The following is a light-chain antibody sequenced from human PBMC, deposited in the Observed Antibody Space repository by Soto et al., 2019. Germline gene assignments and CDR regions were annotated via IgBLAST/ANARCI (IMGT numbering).Light chain of an antibody. Sequence: DIQMTQSPSTLSASVGDRVTITCRASQGIGGWLAWYQQRPGKAPRLLIFDASSVESGVPSRFSGSRSGTKFTLAISSLQPEDLATYYCQHYHSFPYTFGQGTKLEIK. V-gene: IGKV1-5*01. CDR1: QGIGGW. CDR3: QHYHSFPYT. J-gene: IGKJ2*01. CDR2: DAS.